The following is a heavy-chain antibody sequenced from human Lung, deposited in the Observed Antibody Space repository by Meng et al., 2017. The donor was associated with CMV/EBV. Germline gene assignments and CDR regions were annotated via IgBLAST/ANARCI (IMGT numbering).Heavy chain of an antibody. CDR3: ARVHRILNWFDP. Sequence: GSLRLSCTVSGYSISSGYYWGWIRQSPEKEVEWIGSIHHSGSTYYNPSLKSRVTISMDAPNDQFSLNLNSVKAADTAVYYCARVHRILNWFDPWGRGILVTVSS. D-gene: IGHD2/OR15-2a*01. CDR1: GYSISSGYY. J-gene: IGHJ5*02. CDR2: IHHSGST. V-gene: IGHV4-38-2*02.